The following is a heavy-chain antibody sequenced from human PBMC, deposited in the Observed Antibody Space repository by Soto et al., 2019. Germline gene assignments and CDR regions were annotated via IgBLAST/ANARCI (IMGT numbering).Heavy chain of an antibody. Sequence: ASVKVSCKASGGTFSSYTISWVRQAPGQGLEWMGRIIPILGIANYAQKFQGRVTITADKSTSTAYMELSSLRSEDTAVYYCARDRYSGYDSPAFDYWGQGTLVTVSS. CDR2: IIPILGIA. V-gene: IGHV1-69*04. D-gene: IGHD5-12*01. CDR1: GGTFSSYT. J-gene: IGHJ4*02. CDR3: ARDRYSGYDSPAFDY.